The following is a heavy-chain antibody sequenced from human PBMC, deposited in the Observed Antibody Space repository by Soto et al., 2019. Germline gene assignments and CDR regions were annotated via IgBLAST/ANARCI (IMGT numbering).Heavy chain of an antibody. Sequence: GGSLRLSCAASGFTFSSYGMHWVRQAPGKGLEWVAVIWYDGSNKYYADSVKGRFTISRDKSTSTAYMELSSLRSEDTAVYYCASSYVVPAALNAYYYYYMDVWGKGTTVTVSS. CDR2: IWYDGSNK. CDR3: ASSYVVPAALNAYYYYYMDV. J-gene: IGHJ6*03. D-gene: IGHD2-2*01. CDR1: GFTFSSYG. V-gene: IGHV3-33*01.